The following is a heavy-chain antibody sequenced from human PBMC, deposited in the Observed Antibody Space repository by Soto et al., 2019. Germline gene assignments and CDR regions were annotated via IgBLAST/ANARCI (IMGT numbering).Heavy chain of an antibody. V-gene: IGHV4-34*01. J-gene: IGHJ6*03. CDR3: ARVGGDSSGWYGGHYYYYMDV. CDR2: INHSGST. D-gene: IGHD6-19*01. Sequence: SETLSLTCAVYGGSFSGYYWSWIRQPPGKGLEWIGEINHSGSTNYNPSLKSRVTISVDTSKNQFSLKLSSVTAADTAVYYCARVGGDSSGWYGGHYYYYMDVWGKGTTVTVSS. CDR1: GGSFSGYY.